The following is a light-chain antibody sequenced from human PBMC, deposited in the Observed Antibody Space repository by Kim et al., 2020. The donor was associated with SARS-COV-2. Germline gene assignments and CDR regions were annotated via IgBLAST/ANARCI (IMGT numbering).Light chain of an antibody. CDR1: QSISSY. CDR2: TAS. CDR3: QQGYSTPYT. J-gene: IGKJ2*01. V-gene: IGKV1-39*01. Sequence: SGTVGDRVTITCRASQSISSYLNWDQQKPGKAPKLLIYTASNLQSGVPSRFSGSGSGTDFTLTISSLQPEDFATYYCQQGYSTPYTFGQGTKLEI.